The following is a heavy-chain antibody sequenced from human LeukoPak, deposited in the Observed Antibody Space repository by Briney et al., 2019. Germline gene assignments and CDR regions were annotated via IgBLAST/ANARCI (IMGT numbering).Heavy chain of an antibody. CDR1: GFTVSSNY. Sequence: GGSLRLSCAASGFTVSSNYMSWVRQAAGKGLEWVSVIYSGGSTYYADSVKGRFTISRDNSKNTRYLQMNSLRAEDTAVYYCASAAIAAAGTEDDAFDIWGQGTMVTVSS. D-gene: IGHD6-13*01. V-gene: IGHV3-66*02. CDR3: ASAAIAAAGTEDDAFDI. CDR2: IYSGGST. J-gene: IGHJ3*02.